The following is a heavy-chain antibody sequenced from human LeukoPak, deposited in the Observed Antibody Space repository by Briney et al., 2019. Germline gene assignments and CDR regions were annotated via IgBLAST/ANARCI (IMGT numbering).Heavy chain of an antibody. CDR1: GYALTELS. D-gene: IGHD4-17*01. V-gene: IGHV1-24*01. CDR2: FDPEDGET. J-gene: IGHJ4*02. Sequence: ASVKVSCKVSGYALTELSMHWVRQAPGKGLEWMGGFDPEDGETIYAQKFQGRVTMTEDTSTDTAYMELSSLRSEDTAVYYCASTHYGDYSAGDYWGQGTLVTVSS. CDR3: ASTHYGDYSAGDY.